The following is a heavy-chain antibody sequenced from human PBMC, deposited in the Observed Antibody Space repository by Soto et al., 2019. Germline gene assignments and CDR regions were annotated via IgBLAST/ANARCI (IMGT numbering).Heavy chain of an antibody. CDR3: ARDPNPGLDY. CDR1: GFTLSSYS. CDR2: ISSSSSYI. J-gene: IGHJ4*02. Sequence: GGSLRLSCTASGFTLSSYSMNWVRQAPGKGLEWVSSISSSSSYIYYADSVKGRFTISRDNAKNSLYLQMNSLRAEDTAVYYCARDPNPGLDYWGQGTLVTVSS. V-gene: IGHV3-21*01.